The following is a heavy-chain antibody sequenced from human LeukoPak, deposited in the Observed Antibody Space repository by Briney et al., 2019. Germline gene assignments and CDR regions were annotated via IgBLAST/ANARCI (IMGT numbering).Heavy chain of an antibody. CDR1: GYSISNNYF. D-gene: IGHD1-26*01. CDR2: VSRSGTT. J-gene: IGHJ4*01. Sequence: PSETLSLTCVVSGYSISNNYFWGWIRQSPGKGLEWIGTVSRSGTTYYNPSLKRRVIISIDTSKNQFSLKLISMTAADTAVYYCTRLVPAWEGGGSNYWGRGTLVTVSS. CDR3: TRLVPAWEGGGSNY. V-gene: IGHV4-38-2*01.